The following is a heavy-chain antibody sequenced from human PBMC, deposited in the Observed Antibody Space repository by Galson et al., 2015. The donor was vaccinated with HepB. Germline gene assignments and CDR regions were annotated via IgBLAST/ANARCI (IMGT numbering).Heavy chain of an antibody. Sequence: SVKVSCKASGGTFSSYAISWVRQAPGQGLEWMGGIIAIFGTANYAQKFQGRVTITADKSTSTAYMELSSLRSEDTAVYYCARSYYGSGSLYYFDYWGQGTLVTVSS. CDR2: IIAIFGTA. V-gene: IGHV1-69*06. J-gene: IGHJ4*02. CDR1: GGTFSSYA. CDR3: ARSYYGSGSLYYFDY. D-gene: IGHD3-10*01.